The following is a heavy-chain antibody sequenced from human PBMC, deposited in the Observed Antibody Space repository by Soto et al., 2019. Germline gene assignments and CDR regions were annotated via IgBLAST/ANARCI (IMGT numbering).Heavy chain of an antibody. CDR1: GGSISSSSYY. CDR3: ARLISDSSWAYYYYGMDV. Sequence: QLQLQESGPGLVKPSETLSLTCTVSGGSISSSSYYWGWIRQPPGKGLEWIGSIYYSGSTYYNPSLKSRVTISVDTSKNQFSLKLSSVTAADTAVYYCARLISDSSWAYYYYGMDVWGQGTTVTVSS. CDR2: IYYSGST. J-gene: IGHJ6*02. V-gene: IGHV4-39*01. D-gene: IGHD6-13*01.